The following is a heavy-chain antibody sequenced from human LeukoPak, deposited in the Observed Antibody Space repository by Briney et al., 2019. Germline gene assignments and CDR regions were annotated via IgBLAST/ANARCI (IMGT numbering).Heavy chain of an antibody. CDR1: GGSISSSSYY. D-gene: IGHD3-22*01. Sequence: SETLSLTCTVSGGSISSSSYYWGWIRQPPGKGLEWIGSIYYSGSTYYNPSLKSRVTISVGTSKNQFSLKLSSVTAADTAVYYCARDKDSSGYYYVWGQGTLVTVSS. CDR3: ARDKDSSGYYYV. J-gene: IGHJ4*02. V-gene: IGHV4-39*07. CDR2: IYYSGST.